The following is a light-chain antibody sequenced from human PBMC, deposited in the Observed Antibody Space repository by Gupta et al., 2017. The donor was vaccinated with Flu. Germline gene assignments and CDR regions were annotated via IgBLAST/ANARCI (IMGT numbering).Light chain of an antibody. CDR1: ELGDKY. J-gene: IGLJ2*01. CDR3: QAWDSNSCG. V-gene: IGLV3-1*01. Sequence: SYELPQPPSVFVSPGQKASLTCSGDELGDKYVCWYQQKQGQLPVLVIYHDIKRPSGIPDRFSGSNSGNKAIMTISGTQAMYEADYYCQAWDSNSCGFGGGTRLTVL. CDR2: HDI.